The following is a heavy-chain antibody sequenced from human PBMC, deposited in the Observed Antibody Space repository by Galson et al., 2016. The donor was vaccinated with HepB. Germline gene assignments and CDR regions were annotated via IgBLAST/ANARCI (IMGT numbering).Heavy chain of an antibody. D-gene: IGHD3-9*01. CDR2: IVPLVGAT. CDR1: GGTFSTSG. Sequence: SVKVSCKASGGTFSTSGFTWVRQAPGQGLEWMGGIVPLVGATKYAQKFQGRVTITADDSTRTVHLDVSRLTSEDTAMYFCARGVYSRKFCLEFWGPGTLVTVSS. V-gene: IGHV1-69*13. J-gene: IGHJ4*02. CDR3: ARGVYSRKFCLEF.